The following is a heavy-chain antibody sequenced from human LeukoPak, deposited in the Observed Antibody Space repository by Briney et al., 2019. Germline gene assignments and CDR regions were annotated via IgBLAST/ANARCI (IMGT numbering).Heavy chain of an antibody. CDR2: IWYDGSDK. Sequence: GGSLRLSCAASGFTFSRHGMHRVRQAPGKGLEWVAVIWYDGSDKYYADSVKGRFTISRDNSKNTLYLQLNSLRAEDTAVYYCARDGGGYCGGDWGQGTLVTVSS. CDR1: GFTFSRHG. J-gene: IGHJ4*02. D-gene: IGHD2-21*01. CDR3: ARDGGGYCGGD. V-gene: IGHV3-33*01.